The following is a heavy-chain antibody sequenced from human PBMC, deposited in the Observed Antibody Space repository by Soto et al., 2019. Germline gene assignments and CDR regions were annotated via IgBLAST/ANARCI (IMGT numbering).Heavy chain of an antibody. Sequence: GSLRLSCAASGFTFSSYGMHWVRQAPGKGLEWVAVIWYDGSNKYYADFVKGRFTISRDNSKNTLYLQMNSLRAEDTAVYYCASRSPALDYWGQGTLVTVSS. CDR1: GFTFSSYG. CDR3: ASRSPALDY. D-gene: IGHD2-2*01. V-gene: IGHV3-33*01. J-gene: IGHJ4*02. CDR2: IWYDGSNK.